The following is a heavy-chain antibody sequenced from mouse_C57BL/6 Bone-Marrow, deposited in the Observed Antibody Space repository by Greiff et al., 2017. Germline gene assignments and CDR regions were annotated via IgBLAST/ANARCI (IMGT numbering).Heavy chain of an antibody. J-gene: IGHJ4*01. Sequence: VQLQQPGAELVKPGASVKLSCKASGYTFTSYWMHWVKQRPGQGLEWIGMIHPNSGSTNYNEKFKSKATLTVDKSSSTAYMQLSSLTSEDSAVYYCSRGGGSSPYYAMDYWGQGTSVTVSS. CDR2: IHPNSGST. D-gene: IGHD1-1*01. CDR1: GYTFTSYW. V-gene: IGHV1-64*01. CDR3: SRGGGSSPYYAMDY.